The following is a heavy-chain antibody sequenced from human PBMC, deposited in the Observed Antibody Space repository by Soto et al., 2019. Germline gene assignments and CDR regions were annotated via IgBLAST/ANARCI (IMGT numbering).Heavy chain of an antibody. CDR1: GGSISSSSYY. CDR3: ARHAYCGGDCYRWEGYYYYGMDV. CDR2: IYYSGST. V-gene: IGHV4-39*01. J-gene: IGHJ6*02. D-gene: IGHD2-21*02. Sequence: LSLTCTVSGGSISSSSYYWGWIRQPPGKGLEWIGSIYYSGSTYYNPSLKSRVTISVDTSKNQFSLKLSSVTAADTAVYYCARHAYCGGDCYRWEGYYYYGMDVWGQGTTVTVSS.